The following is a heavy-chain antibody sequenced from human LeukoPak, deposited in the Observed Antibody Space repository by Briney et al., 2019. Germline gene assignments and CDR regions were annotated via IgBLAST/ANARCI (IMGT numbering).Heavy chain of an antibody. Sequence: GRSLRLSCAASGFTFSSYGMHWVRQAPAKGLEWVAVIWYDGSNKYYADSVKGRFTISRDNSKNTLYLQMNSLRAEDTAVYYCAREGRFLEWLDAFDIWGQGTMVTVSS. D-gene: IGHD3-3*01. CDR1: GFTFSSYG. CDR3: AREGRFLEWLDAFDI. CDR2: IWYDGSNK. J-gene: IGHJ3*02. V-gene: IGHV3-33*01.